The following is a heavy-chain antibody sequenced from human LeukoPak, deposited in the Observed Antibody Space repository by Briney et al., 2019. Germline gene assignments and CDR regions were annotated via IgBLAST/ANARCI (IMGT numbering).Heavy chain of an antibody. J-gene: IGHJ3*02. Sequence: ASVKVSCKASGYTFTGYDMHWVRQAPGQGLEWLGWINPNSGSTNYAQKFQGRVTMTRDTSISTAYMELSRLRSDDTAVYYCARPDCGSGDCYSMDAFDIWGQGTMVTVSS. D-gene: IGHD2-21*02. V-gene: IGHV1-2*02. CDR1: GYTFTGYD. CDR2: INPNSGST. CDR3: ARPDCGSGDCYSMDAFDI.